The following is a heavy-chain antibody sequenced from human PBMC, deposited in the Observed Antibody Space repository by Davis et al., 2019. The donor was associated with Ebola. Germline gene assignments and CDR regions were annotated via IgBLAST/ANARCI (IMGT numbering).Heavy chain of an antibody. CDR2: LYHGGGT. CDR1: GGYISGYY. V-gene: IGHV4-59*08. J-gene: IGHJ5*02. D-gene: IGHD2-15*01. CDR3: ARHPGYCSGGSCYSAYWFDP. Sequence: SETLSLTCTVSGGYISGYYWSWIRQPPGKGLEWIGNLYHGGGTNYSPSLKSRLTISVDTSKNQFSLELISVTAADTAVYYCARHPGYCSGGSCYSAYWFDPWGQGTLVTVSS.